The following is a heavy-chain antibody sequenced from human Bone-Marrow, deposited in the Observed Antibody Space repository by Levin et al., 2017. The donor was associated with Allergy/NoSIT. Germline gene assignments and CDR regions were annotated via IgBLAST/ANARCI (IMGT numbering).Heavy chain of an antibody. D-gene: IGHD2-15*01. V-gene: IGHV3-74*01. CDR3: ARGTRIDYFAD. Sequence: GGSLRLSCAASGFTFRSYWMHWVRQAPGKGLVWVSRINSDGSSTCYADSVKGRFTISSENAKNTLSLQMNSLRGEDTAVYYCARGTRIDYFADWGQGTLATVSS. CDR1: GFTFRSYW. J-gene: IGHJ4*02. CDR2: INSDGSST.